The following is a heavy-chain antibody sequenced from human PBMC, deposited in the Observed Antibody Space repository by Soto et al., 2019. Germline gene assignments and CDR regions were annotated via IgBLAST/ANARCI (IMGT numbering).Heavy chain of an antibody. D-gene: IGHD5-18*01. CDR2: IKSKTDGGTT. J-gene: IGHJ4*02. V-gene: IGHV3-15*07. CDR3: TTDDPGYSYGYLGLDY. CDR1: GFTFSNAW. Sequence: EVQLVESGGGLVKPGGSLRLSCAASGFTFSNAWMNWVRQAPGKGLEWDGRIKSKTDGGTTDYAAPVKGRFTISRDDSKNTLYLQMNSLKTEDTAVYYCTTDDPGYSYGYLGLDYWGQGTLVTVSS.